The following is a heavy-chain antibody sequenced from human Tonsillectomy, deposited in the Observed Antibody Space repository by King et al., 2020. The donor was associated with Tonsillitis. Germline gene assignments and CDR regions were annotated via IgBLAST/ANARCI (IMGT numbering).Heavy chain of an antibody. CDR2: INWDGSNK. D-gene: IGHD3-3*01. CDR1: GFTFLHYT. Sequence: QLVQSGGAVVQPGGSLRLSCAASGFTFLHYTMHWVRQAPGKGLEWISLINWDGSNKNYADSVKGRFTTSRDNSKDSLYLQMNSLRTEETVFYYWARGFNGDAGWSGTDPWGQGPLVTVSS. CDR3: ARGFNGDAGWSGTDP. V-gene: IGHV3-43*01. J-gene: IGHJ5*02.